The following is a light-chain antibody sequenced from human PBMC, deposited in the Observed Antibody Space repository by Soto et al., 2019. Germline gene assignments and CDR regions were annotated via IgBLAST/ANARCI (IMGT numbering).Light chain of an antibody. J-gene: IGLJ1*01. CDR3: CSHAGINKFV. V-gene: IGLV2-8*01. CDR1: SSDVGRYNY. Sequence: QSALTQPPSASGSPGQSVTISCTGTSSDVGRYNYVSWYQHHPGKAPKLMIYEVTKRPSGVPDRFSGSKSGNTASLTVSGLQADDEAEYFCCSHAGINKFVFGSGTKLTVL. CDR2: EVT.